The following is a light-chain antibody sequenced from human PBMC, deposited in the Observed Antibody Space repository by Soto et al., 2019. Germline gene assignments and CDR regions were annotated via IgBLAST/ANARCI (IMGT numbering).Light chain of an antibody. J-gene: IGLJ2*01. CDR3: SSFAGSPVV. CDR1: SSDVGEENY. V-gene: IGLV2-8*01. CDR2: EVS. Sequence: QSALPQPPSASGSPGQSVTLTCSGTSSDVGEENYVSWYQQHPGKVPKLILYEVSNRPSGVADRFSGSRSGNTASLTVSGLQAEDEADYYCSSFAGSPVVFGGGTKVTVL.